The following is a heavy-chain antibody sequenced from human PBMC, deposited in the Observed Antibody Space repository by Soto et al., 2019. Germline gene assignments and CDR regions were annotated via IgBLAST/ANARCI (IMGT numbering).Heavy chain of an antibody. CDR2: MNPNSGNT. J-gene: IGHJ4*02. Sequence: GASVKVSCKASGYTFTSHDINWVRQATGQGLEWMGWMNPNSGNTGYAQKFQGRVTMTRHTSISTAYMELSSLRSEDTAVYYCAREPRTGTIDYWGQGTLVTVSS. V-gene: IGHV1-8*02. CDR1: GYTFTSHD. D-gene: IGHD1-1*01. CDR3: AREPRTGTIDY.